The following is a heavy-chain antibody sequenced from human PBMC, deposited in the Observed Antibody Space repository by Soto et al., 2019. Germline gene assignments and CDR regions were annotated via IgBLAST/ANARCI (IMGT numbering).Heavy chain of an antibody. CDR1: GFTFSSYW. V-gene: IGHV3-74*01. J-gene: IGHJ4*02. CDR3: ARGAMGNYYNDY. CDR2: IKGDGIST. Sequence: EVQLVESGGGLVQSGGSLRLSCAASGFTFSSYWMHWVRQASGKGLVWVSRIKGDGISTNYADSVKGRFTISRDNAKDTVFLQMNGLSADDTAVYYCARGAMGNYYNDYWGQGTLVTVSS. D-gene: IGHD3-10*01.